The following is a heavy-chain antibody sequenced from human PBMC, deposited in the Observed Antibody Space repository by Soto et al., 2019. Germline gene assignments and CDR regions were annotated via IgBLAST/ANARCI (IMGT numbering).Heavy chain of an antibody. CDR2: IYYSGST. J-gene: IGHJ4*02. CDR3: ARHDPSWYYFDY. CDR1: GGSISSSSYY. V-gene: IGHV4-39*01. D-gene: IGHD6-13*01. Sequence: SETLSLTCTVSGGSISSSSYYWGWIRQPPGKGLEWIGSIYYSGSTYYNPSLKSRVTISVDTSKNQFSLKLSSVTAADTAVYYCARHDPSWYYFDYWGQGTLVTVSS.